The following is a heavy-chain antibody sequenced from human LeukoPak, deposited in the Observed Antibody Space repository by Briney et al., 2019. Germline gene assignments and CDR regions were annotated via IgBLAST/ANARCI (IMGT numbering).Heavy chain of an antibody. J-gene: IGHJ3*02. CDR3: ARDLKVVVVPAAIGPRDAFDI. CDR2: MNPNSGNT. V-gene: IGHV1-8*01. D-gene: IGHD2-2*02. Sequence: ASVKVSCKASGYTFTSYDINWVRQATGQGLEWMGWMNPNSGNTGFAQKFQGRVTMTRDTSTSTVYMELSSLRSEDTAVYYCARDLKVVVVPAAIGPRDAFDIWGQGTMVTVSS. CDR1: GYTFTSYD.